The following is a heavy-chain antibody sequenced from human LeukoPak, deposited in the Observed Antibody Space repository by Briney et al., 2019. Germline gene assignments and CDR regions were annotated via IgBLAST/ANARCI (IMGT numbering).Heavy chain of an antibody. CDR1: GFSFSNYW. J-gene: IGHJ4*02. CDR2: IDSDGSYS. Sequence: GGSLRLSCEASGFSFSNYWMHWVRQAPGKGLMWVSRIDSDGSYSSYADSVKGRFTTSRDNAKNTLYLQMNSLRVEDTAVYYCARVDVWGSFRSQYWGQGTLVTVSS. D-gene: IGHD3-16*02. V-gene: IGHV3-74*01. CDR3: ARVDVWGSFRSQY.